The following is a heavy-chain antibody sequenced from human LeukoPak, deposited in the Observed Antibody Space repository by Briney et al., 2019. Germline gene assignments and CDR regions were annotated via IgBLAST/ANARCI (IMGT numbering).Heavy chain of an antibody. J-gene: IGHJ4*02. CDR1: GYTFTGYY. Sequence: ASVKVSCKASGYTFTGYYMHWVRQAPGQGLEWMGWINPNSGGTNYAQKFQGRVTMTRDTSISTAYMELSRLRSDDTAVYYCARFREEHRSGWYYFDYWGQGTLVTVSS. D-gene: IGHD6-19*01. V-gene: IGHV1-2*02. CDR2: INPNSGGT. CDR3: ARFREEHRSGWYYFDY.